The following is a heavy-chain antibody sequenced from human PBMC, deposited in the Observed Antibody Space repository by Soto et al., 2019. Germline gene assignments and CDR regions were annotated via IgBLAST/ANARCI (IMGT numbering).Heavy chain of an antibody. CDR3: AKNYYFDS. V-gene: IGHV4-59*08. D-gene: IGHD3-10*01. CDR2: FYYSGST. Sequence: SETLSLTCTVSGGSISSYYWSWIRQPPGKGLEWIVYFYYSGSTNYNPSLKSRVTISVDTSKNQFSLKLSSVTAADTAIYYCAKNYYFDSWGQGTLVTVSS. J-gene: IGHJ4*02. CDR1: GGSISSYY.